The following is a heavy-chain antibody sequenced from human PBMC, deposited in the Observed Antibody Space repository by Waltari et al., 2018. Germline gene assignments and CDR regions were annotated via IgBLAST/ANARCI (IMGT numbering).Heavy chain of an antibody. CDR3: ARDRHKGGDYLVAFDI. V-gene: IGHV4-4*07. D-gene: IGHD2-21*01. CDR2: IYTSGST. CDR1: GGSISSYY. Sequence: QVQLQESGPGLVKPSETLSLTCTVSGGSISSYYWSWIRQPAGKGLEWIGRIYTSGSTNYNPSLKSRVTMSVDTSKNQFSLKLSSVTAADTAVDYCARDRHKGGDYLVAFDIWGQGTMVTVSS. J-gene: IGHJ3*02.